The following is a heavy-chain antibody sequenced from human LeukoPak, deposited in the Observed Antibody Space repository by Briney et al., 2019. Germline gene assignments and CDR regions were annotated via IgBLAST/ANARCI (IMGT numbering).Heavy chain of an antibody. CDR3: AKGADIVAYIDY. J-gene: IGHJ4*02. CDR2: IWYDGSNK. D-gene: IGHD5-12*01. Sequence: GGSLRLSCAASGFTFSSYGTHWVRQAPGKGLEWVAVIWYDGSNKYYADSVKGRFTISRDNSKNTLYLQMNSLRAEDTAVYYCAKGADIVAYIDYWGQGTLVTVSS. CDR1: GFTFSSYG. V-gene: IGHV3-33*06.